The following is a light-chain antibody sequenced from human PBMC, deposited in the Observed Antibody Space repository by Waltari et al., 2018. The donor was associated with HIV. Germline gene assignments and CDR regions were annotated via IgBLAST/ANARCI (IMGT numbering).Light chain of an antibody. Sequence: SYVLTQPPSISVAPGKTAKLTCGGNNIANRDVHWYQQKAGQAPILVIYDDDDRPSGIPERFSGSNSENTATLTINRIEVGDEADYYCQVWDSGSDHVFGSGTTVTVL. CDR2: DDD. CDR1: NIANRD. CDR3: QVWDSGSDHV. V-gene: IGLV3-21*01. J-gene: IGLJ1*01.